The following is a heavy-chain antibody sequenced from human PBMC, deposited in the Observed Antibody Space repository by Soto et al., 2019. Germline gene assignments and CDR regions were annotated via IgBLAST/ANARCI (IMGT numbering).Heavy chain of an antibody. V-gene: IGHV4-59*08. CDR3: ARNYGDYVDY. Sequence: QVQLQESGPGLVKPSETLSLTCTVSGGSISSYYWSWIRQPPGKGLECIGYIYYSGSTNYNPSLKSRVTISVDTSKNQFSLKLSSVPAADTAVYYCARNYGDYVDYWGQGTLVTVSS. D-gene: IGHD4-17*01. CDR2: IYYSGST. CDR1: GGSISSYY. J-gene: IGHJ4*02.